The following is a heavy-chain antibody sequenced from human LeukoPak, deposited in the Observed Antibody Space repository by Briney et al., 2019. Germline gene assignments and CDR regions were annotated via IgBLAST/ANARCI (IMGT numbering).Heavy chain of an antibody. Sequence: GGSLRLSCTGSGFPFNMFAMNWVCQAPGQGLEWVSGLSRRGETRKYADSVKGRFTVSRDASKNMVFLQMNDLRPEDTAVYYCAKEQRIRHCSEGVCMEGYYFDYWGQGSLVTVSS. CDR3: AKEQRIRHCSEGVCMEGYYFDY. CDR2: LSRRGETR. D-gene: IGHD2-8*01. CDR1: GFPFNMFA. V-gene: IGHV3-23*01. J-gene: IGHJ4*02.